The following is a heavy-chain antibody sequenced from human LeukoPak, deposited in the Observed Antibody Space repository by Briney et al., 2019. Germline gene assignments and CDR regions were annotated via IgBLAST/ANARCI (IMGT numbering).Heavy chain of an antibody. CDR3: ARQRVEYCTDGVCYGFDY. Sequence: PSETLSLTCAVYGGSFSGYYWSWIRQPPGKGLEWLGEINHSGSTNYNPSLKSRVTISVDTSKNQFSLKLSSVTVADTAVYYCARQRVEYCTDGVCYGFDYWGQGTLVTVSS. V-gene: IGHV4-34*01. J-gene: IGHJ4*02. D-gene: IGHD2-8*01. CDR1: GGSFSGYY. CDR2: INHSGST.